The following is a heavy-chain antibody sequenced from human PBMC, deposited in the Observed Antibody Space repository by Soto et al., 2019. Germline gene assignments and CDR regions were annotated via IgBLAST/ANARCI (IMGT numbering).Heavy chain of an antibody. V-gene: IGHV3-30*18. Sequence: GGSLRLSCAASGFTFSSYGMHWVRQAPGKGLEWVAVISYDGSNKYYADSVKGRFTISRDNSKNTLYLQMNSLRAEDTAVYYCAKDQEERPRGYSGYDYFAFDIWGQGTMVTVSS. J-gene: IGHJ3*02. CDR3: AKDQEERPRGYSGYDYFAFDI. D-gene: IGHD5-12*01. CDR2: ISYDGSNK. CDR1: GFTFSSYG.